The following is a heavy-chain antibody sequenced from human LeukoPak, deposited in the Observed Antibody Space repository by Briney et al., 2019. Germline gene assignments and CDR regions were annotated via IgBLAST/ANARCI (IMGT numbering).Heavy chain of an antibody. Sequence: GGSLRLSCAASGFTFSSYAMSWVRQAPGKGLEWVSGLSSSGESTYYADSVKGRFTISRDNSKNTLYLQMNSLRAEDTAVYHCAKGPSGSYTTYFFDYWGQGILVTVSS. D-gene: IGHD1-26*01. CDR2: LSSSGEST. J-gene: IGHJ4*02. V-gene: IGHV3-23*01. CDR3: AKGPSGSYTTYFFDY. CDR1: GFTFSSYA.